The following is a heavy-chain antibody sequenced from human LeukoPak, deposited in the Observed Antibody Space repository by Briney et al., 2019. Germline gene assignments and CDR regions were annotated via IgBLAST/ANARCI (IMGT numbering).Heavy chain of an antibody. CDR2: IRYDGSNK. D-gene: IGHD6-19*01. CDR3: AREGGRTVAGTFDN. CDR1: GFTFSSYG. V-gene: IGHV3-30*02. Sequence: GGSLRLSCAASGFTFSSYGMHWVRQAPGKGLEWAAFIRYDGSNKYYADSVKGRFTISRDNSKNTLYMEVNSLRAEDTAVYYCAREGGRTVAGTFDNWGQGTLVTVSS. J-gene: IGHJ4*02.